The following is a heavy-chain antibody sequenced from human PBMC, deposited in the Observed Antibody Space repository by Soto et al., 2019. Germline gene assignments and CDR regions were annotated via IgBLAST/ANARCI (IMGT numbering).Heavy chain of an antibody. CDR1: GGTFSSYA. D-gene: IGHD3-3*01. J-gene: IGHJ6*02. CDR2: IIPIFGTA. V-gene: IGHV1-69*13. CDR3: AGGITIFGVVIIPDYGMDV. Sequence: GASVKVSCKASGGTFSSYAISWVRQAPGQGLEWMGGIIPIFGTANYAQKFQGRVTITADESTSTAYMELSSLRSEDTAVYYCAGGITIFGVVIIPDYGMDVWGQGXTVTVYS.